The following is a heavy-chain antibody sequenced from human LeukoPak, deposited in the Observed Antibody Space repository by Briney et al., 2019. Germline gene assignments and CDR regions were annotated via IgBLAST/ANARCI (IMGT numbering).Heavy chain of an antibody. V-gene: IGHV3-23*01. CDR2: ISGSGDAT. CDR3: MNCARAGGYCYYDY. D-gene: IGHD2-21*02. CDR1: GFNFNNYA. Sequence: GGSLRLPCAASGFNFNNYAMSWVRQAPGKGLEWVSAISGSGDATYYADSVKGRFTISRDNSKNTLYLQVNSLRAEDTAVYYCMNCARAGGYCYYDYWGQGTLVTVSS. J-gene: IGHJ4*02.